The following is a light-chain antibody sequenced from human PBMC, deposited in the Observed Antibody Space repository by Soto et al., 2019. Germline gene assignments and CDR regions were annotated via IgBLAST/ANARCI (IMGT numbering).Light chain of an antibody. V-gene: IGKV3-15*01. CDR1: QSVSSN. CDR2: GAS. Sequence: EIVMTQSPATLSVSPGERATLSCRASQSVSSNLAWYQQKPGQAPRLRLYGASTRATGIPARFSGSGSGTEFTLTISSLQSADFAVYYCQQYNNWPPWTFGQGTKVEIK. CDR3: QQYNNWPPWT. J-gene: IGKJ1*01.